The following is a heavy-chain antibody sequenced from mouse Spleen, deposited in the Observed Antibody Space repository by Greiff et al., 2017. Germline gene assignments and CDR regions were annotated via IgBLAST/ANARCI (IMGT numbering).Heavy chain of an antibody. V-gene: IGHV5-9-1*01. Sequence: EVKLMESGGGLVKPGGSLKLSCAASGFTFSSYAMSWVRQTPEKRLEWVATISSGGSYTYYPDSVKGRFTISRDNAKNTLYLQMSSLRSEDTAMYYCARLGVTTFAYWGQGTLVTVSA. J-gene: IGHJ3*01. CDR1: GFTFSSYA. CDR2: ISSGGSYT. D-gene: IGHD2-12*01. CDR3: ARLGVTTFAY.